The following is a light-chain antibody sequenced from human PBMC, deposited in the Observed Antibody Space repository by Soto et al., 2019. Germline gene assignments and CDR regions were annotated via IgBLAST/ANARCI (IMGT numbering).Light chain of an antibody. J-gene: IGKJ4*01. CDR2: RTS. CDR1: ESINSN. V-gene: IGKV3-15*01. CDR3: QQYKACPLT. Sequence: EIVMTQSPATLSVSQGERATLSCRASESINSNLAWYQQKPGQAPRLLIYRTSIRAPGVPARFSGSGSGTEFTLTISRLQSEDFAVFYCQQYKACPLTFGGGTKVELK.